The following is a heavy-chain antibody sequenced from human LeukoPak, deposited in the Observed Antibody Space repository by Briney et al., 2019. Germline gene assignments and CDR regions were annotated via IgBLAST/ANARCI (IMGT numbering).Heavy chain of an antibody. CDR3: AKDGSSWPFFDS. J-gene: IGHJ4*02. CDR1: GGSIIGYY. CDR2: IHGTGGT. D-gene: IGHD6-13*01. V-gene: IGHV4-4*07. Sequence: PSETLSLTCTVSGGSIIGYYWSWIRQPAGKGLEWIGRIHGTGGTDYNPSLKSRVTMSVDTSKNQFSLKLTSVTAADTALYYCAKDGSSWPFFDSWGQGTLVTVSS.